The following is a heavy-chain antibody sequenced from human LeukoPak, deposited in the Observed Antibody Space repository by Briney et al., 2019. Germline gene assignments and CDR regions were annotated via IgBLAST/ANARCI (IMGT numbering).Heavy chain of an antibody. D-gene: IGHD3-22*01. CDR2: IKQDGSEK. CDR3: ARVFHYYDSSGFHGEYYYFYYYMDV. J-gene: IGHJ6*03. Sequence: GGSLRLSCAASGFTFSNYWMSWVRQAPGKGLEWVANIKQDGSEKYYVDSVKGRFTISRDNAKNSLYLQMNSLRAEDTAVYYCARVFHYYDSSGFHGEYYYFYYYMDVWGKGTTVTVSS. CDR1: GFTFSNYW. V-gene: IGHV3-7*01.